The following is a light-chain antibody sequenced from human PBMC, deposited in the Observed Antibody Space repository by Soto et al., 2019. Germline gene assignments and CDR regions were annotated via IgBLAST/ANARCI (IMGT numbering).Light chain of an antibody. CDR1: SSDVGGYNY. Sequence: QSVLTQPASVSGSPGQSITISCTGTSSDVGGYNYVSWYQQHPGKAPKLMIYDVSNRPSGVSNRFSGSKSGNTASLTISGLQAEFYAYYYCSSYTSSSTLWVFGGGTKVTV. CDR2: DVS. CDR3: SSYTSSSTLWV. J-gene: IGLJ3*02. V-gene: IGLV2-14*01.